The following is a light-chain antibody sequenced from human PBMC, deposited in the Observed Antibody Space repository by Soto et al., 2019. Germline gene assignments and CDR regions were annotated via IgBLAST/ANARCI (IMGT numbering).Light chain of an antibody. CDR1: QSISSY. Sequence: DLQMTQSPSSLSASVGDRVTITCRASQSISSYLNWYQQKPGKAPKLLIYAASSLQSGVPSRFSGSGSGTEFTLTISSLQVEDFATYYCQQSDSTPLTFGGGTKVEIK. V-gene: IGKV1-39*01. J-gene: IGKJ4*01. CDR2: AAS. CDR3: QQSDSTPLT.